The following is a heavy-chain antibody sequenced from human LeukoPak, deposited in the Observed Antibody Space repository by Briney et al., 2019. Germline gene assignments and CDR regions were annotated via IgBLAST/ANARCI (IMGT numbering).Heavy chain of an antibody. CDR2: IYTSGST. J-gene: IGHJ2*01. CDR3: ARTFSYGASWYFDL. CDR1: GGSISSYY. Sequence: PSETLSLTCTVSGGSISSYYWSWIRQPAGKGLEWIGRIYTSGSTNYNPSLKSRVTMSVDTSKNQFSLKLSSVPAADTAVYYCARTFSYGASWYFDLWGRGTLVTVSS. V-gene: IGHV4-4*07. D-gene: IGHD4-17*01.